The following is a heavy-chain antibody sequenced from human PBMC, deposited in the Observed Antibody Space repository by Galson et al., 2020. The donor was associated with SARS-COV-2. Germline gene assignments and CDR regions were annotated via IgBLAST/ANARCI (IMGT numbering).Heavy chain of an antibody. CDR3: ARLHYGEYAPEAFDI. D-gene: IGHD4-17*01. V-gene: IGHV4-30-2*01. CDR1: GTSISSGSYS. J-gene: IGHJ3*02. Sequence: LSLTCAVSGTSISSGSYSWNWIRQPPGKGLEWIGYISHSGGTYYNPSLKSRVTISGDRSKNQFSLRLSSVTAADTAVYYCARLHYGEYAPEAFDIWGPGTRVT. CDR2: ISHSGGT.